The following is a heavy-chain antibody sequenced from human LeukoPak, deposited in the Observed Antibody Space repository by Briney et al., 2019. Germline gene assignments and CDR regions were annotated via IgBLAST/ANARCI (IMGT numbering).Heavy chain of an antibody. D-gene: IGHD3-22*01. Sequence: GGSLRLSCAASGFTFSSYAMSWVRQAPGKGLEWVSAISGSGGSTYYADSVKGRFTISRDNSKNTLYLQMNSLRAEDTAVYYCAKDMYYDSSGYYPNYYYYGTDVWGQGTTVTVSS. CDR3: AKDMYYDSSGYYPNYYYYGTDV. CDR2: ISGSGGST. J-gene: IGHJ6*02. V-gene: IGHV3-23*01. CDR1: GFTFSSYA.